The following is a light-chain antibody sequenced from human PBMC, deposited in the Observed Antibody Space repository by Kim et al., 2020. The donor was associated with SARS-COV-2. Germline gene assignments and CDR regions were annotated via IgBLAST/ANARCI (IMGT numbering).Light chain of an antibody. CDR1: QSVSSY. CDR2: DAS. CDR3: QQRSDWPT. V-gene: IGKV3-11*01. Sequence: LSLSPGERATLSCRASQSVSSYLAWYQHKPGQAPRLLIYDASNRATGIPARFSGSGSGTDFTLTIGSLEPEDFAVYYCQQRSDWPTFGGGTKLEI. J-gene: IGKJ4*01.